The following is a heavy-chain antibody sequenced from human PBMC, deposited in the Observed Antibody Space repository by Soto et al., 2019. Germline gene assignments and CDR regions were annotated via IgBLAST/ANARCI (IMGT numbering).Heavy chain of an antibody. CDR2: IYYSGST. CDR1: GGSISSYY. V-gene: IGHV4-59*01. Sequence: SETLSLTCTVSGGSISSYYWSWIRQPPGKGLEWIGYIYYSGSTNYNPSLKSRVTISVDTSKNQFSLKLSSVTAADTAVYYCARVHHSARGSGYSFLPPDYWGQGTLVTVSS. CDR3: ARVHHSARGSGYSFLPPDY. D-gene: IGHD3-22*01. J-gene: IGHJ4*02.